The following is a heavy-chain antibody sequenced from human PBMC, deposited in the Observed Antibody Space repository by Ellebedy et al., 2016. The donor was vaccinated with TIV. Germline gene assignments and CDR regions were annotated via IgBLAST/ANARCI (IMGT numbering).Heavy chain of an antibody. D-gene: IGHD2-2*03. J-gene: IGHJ4*02. Sequence: PGGSLRLSCKTSGYSFTRYWIGWVRQMPGKGLEWMAIIYPDDSDTRYSPSFKGQVTISADKSISTAYLHWGSLQASDTAMYYCARQGADGCIDYWGQGTLVTVSS. V-gene: IGHV5-51*01. CDR3: ARQGADGCIDY. CDR2: IYPDDSDT. CDR1: GYSFTRYW.